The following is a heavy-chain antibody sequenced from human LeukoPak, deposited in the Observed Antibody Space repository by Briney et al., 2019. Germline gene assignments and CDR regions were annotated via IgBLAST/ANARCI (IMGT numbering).Heavy chain of an antibody. CDR1: GGSISSSSYY. CDR3: ARHHSRITIFGVVTDDAFDI. V-gene: IGHV4-39*01. Sequence: SETLSPTCTVSGGSISSSSYYWGWIRQPPGKGLEWIGSIYYSGSTYYNPSLKGRVTISVDTSKNQFSLKLSSVTAADTAVYYCARHHSRITIFGVVTDDAFDIWGQGTMVTVSS. J-gene: IGHJ3*02. D-gene: IGHD3-3*01. CDR2: IYYSGST.